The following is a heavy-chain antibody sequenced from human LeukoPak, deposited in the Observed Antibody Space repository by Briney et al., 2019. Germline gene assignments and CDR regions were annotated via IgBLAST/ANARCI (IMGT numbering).Heavy chain of an antibody. Sequence: PGGSLRLSCAASGFTFSSYEMNWVRQAPGKGLEWVSYISSSGSTIYYADSVKGRFTISRDNARNSLYLQMSSLKAEDTAVYYCASGLRVGSTHYYYYMDVWGKGTTVTVSS. CDR2: ISSSGSTI. D-gene: IGHD5/OR15-5a*01. CDR1: GFTFSSYE. J-gene: IGHJ6*03. CDR3: ASGLRVGSTHYYYYMDV. V-gene: IGHV3-48*03.